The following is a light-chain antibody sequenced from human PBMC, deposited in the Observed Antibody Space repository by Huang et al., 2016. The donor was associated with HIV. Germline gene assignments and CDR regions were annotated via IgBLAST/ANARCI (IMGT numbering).Light chain of an antibody. CDR3: QKYDSAPRT. Sequence: IEMTQSPPSLSASIGDRVTLTCRASRDISTFLAWFHQKPGNPPKLLIYAASILHSGVPSRFSGSGSGTDFTLTISSLQSEDVGYYYCQKYDSAPRTFGQGTKVDLK. CDR1: RDISTF. CDR2: AAS. J-gene: IGKJ1*01. V-gene: IGKV1-27*01.